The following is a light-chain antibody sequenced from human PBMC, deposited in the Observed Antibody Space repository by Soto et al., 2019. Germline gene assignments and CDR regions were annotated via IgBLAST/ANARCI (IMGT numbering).Light chain of an antibody. CDR1: QSVSSY. CDR2: DAS. Sequence: EIVLTQSPATLSLSPWERDNLCCRASQSVSSYLAWYQQKPGQAPRLLIYDASNRATGIPARFSGSGSGTNFTLTISSLEPEDFAVYYCQQRSNWPATFGQGTGLEIK. J-gene: IGKJ5*01. V-gene: IGKV3-11*01. CDR3: QQRSNWPAT.